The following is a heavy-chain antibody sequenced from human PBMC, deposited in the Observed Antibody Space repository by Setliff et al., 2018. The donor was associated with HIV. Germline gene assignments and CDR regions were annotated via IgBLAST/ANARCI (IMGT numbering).Heavy chain of an antibody. Sequence: ASVKVSCKASGYSFARYGLSWVRQAPGQGLEWMGWISGFNGNTKYAQSFQDRVATTTETATSTAYMEMRSLRSDDPAVYFCARVPYRSAWFSGGHDAFDIWGQGTMVTVSS. V-gene: IGHV1-18*01. CDR3: ARVPYRSAWFSGGHDAFDI. D-gene: IGHD6-19*01. CDR2: ISGFNGNT. J-gene: IGHJ3*02. CDR1: GYSFARYG.